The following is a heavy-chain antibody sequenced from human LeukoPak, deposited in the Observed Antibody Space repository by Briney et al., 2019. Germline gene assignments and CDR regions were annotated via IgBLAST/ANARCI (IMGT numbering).Heavy chain of an antibody. CDR1: GYTFTSYG. V-gene: IGHV1-18*01. CDR3: ARHARQAAAWALIAVAGTALDY. D-gene: IGHD6-19*01. J-gene: IGHJ4*02. Sequence: ASVKVSCKASGYTFTSYGISWVRQAPGQGLGWMGWISAYNGNTNYAQKLQGRVTMTTDTSTSTAYMELRSLRSDDTAVYYCARHARQAAAWALIAVAGTALDYWGQGTLVTVSS. CDR2: ISAYNGNT.